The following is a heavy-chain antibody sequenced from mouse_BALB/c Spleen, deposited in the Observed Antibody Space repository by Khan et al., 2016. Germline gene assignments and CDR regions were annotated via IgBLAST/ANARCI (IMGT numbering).Heavy chain of an antibody. J-gene: IGHJ2*01. CDR2: ISYFGIT. V-gene: IGHV3-2*02. CDR1: GYSITSDYA. Sequence: EVQLQESGPGLVKPSQSLSLTCTVTGYSITSDYAWNWIRQFPGNKLEWMGYISYFGITSYNPYLKSRISITRDTSKNQFFLQLNSVTSEDSATYFCARSKYDFDYWGQGTTLTVSS. CDR3: ARSKYDFDY.